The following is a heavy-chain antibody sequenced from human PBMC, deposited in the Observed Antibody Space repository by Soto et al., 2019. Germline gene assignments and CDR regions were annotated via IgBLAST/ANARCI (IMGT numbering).Heavy chain of an antibody. V-gene: IGHV4-38-2*02. CDR1: GYSISSGYY. CDR2: IYHSGST. Sequence: SETLSLTCTVSGYSISSGYYWGWIRQPPGKGLEWIGSIYHSGSTYYNPSLKSRVTISVDTSKNQFSLKLSSVTAADTAVYYCARDHIAAQRHFDYWGQGTLVTVSS. J-gene: IGHJ4*02. D-gene: IGHD6-6*01. CDR3: ARDHIAAQRHFDY.